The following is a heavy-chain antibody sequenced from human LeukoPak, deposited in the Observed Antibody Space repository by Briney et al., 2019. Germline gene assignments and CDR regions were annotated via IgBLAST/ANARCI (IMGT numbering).Heavy chain of an antibody. CDR3: AREYWPYYFDY. J-gene: IGHJ4*02. Sequence: GGSLRLSCAASGFTFSDYYMSRIRQAPGKGLEWVSYISSSGSTIYYADSVKGRFTISRDNAKNSLYLQMNSLRAEDTAVYYCAREYWPYYFDYWGQGTLVTVSS. V-gene: IGHV3-11*04. D-gene: IGHD2-8*02. CDR2: ISSSGSTI. CDR1: GFTFSDYY.